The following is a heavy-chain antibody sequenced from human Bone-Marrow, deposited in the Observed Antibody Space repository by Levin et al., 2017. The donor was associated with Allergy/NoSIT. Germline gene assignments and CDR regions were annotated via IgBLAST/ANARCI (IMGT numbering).Heavy chain of an antibody. CDR3: AKASRSSWPYYFDY. CDR1: EFTFSSYA. Sequence: GGSLRLSCAASEFTFSSYAMIWVRQAPGRGLERVSGISGSGGSTYYADSVKGRFTISRDNSRNTLYLQMNSLRAEDTAVDYCAKASRSSWPYYFDYWGQGTLVTVSS. CDR2: ISGSGGST. V-gene: IGHV3-23*01. J-gene: IGHJ4*02. D-gene: IGHD6-13*01.